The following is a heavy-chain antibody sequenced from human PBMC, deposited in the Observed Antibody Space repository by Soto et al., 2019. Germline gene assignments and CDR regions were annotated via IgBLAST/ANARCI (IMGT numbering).Heavy chain of an antibody. CDR3: ASPEPYYYDSSGYPTSPFDY. CDR1: GGTFSSYA. J-gene: IGHJ4*02. D-gene: IGHD3-22*01. CDR2: IIPIFGTA. V-gene: IGHV1-69*13. Sequence: SVKVSCKASGGTFSSYAISWVRQAPGQGLEWMGGIIPIFGTANYAQKFQGRVTITADESTSTAYMELSSLRSEDTAVYYCASPEPYYYDSSGYPTSPFDYWGQGTLVTVSS.